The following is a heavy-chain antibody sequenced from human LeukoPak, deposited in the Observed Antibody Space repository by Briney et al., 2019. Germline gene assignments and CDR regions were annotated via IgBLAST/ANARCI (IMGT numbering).Heavy chain of an antibody. CDR3: ARLGGDPGDY. CDR1: GYRFTSYW. J-gene: IGHJ4*02. D-gene: IGHD4-17*01. Sequence: GGSLEISLKGSGYRFTSYWIGWVRPMPGKGLEGMGIIYPGDSDTRYSPSFQGQVTISADKSISTAYLQWSSLKASDTAMYYCARLGGDPGDYWGQGTLVTVSS. CDR2: IYPGDSDT. V-gene: IGHV5-51*01.